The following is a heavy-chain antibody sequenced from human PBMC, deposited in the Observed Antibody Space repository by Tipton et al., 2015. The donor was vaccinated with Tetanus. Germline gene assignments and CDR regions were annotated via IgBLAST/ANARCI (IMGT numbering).Heavy chain of an antibody. D-gene: IGHD3-16*01. CDR3: ARDSRVLGPWFY. CDR2: IYHSGST. CDR1: GDSISRSNW. V-gene: IGHV4-4*02. J-gene: IGHJ4*02. Sequence: TLSLTCTVSGDSISRSNWWSWVRQPPGKGLEWIGEIYHSGSTNYNPSLKSRVTMSVDKSKNQFSLKLSSVTAADTAVYYRARDSRVLGPWFYWGQGTLVTVSS.